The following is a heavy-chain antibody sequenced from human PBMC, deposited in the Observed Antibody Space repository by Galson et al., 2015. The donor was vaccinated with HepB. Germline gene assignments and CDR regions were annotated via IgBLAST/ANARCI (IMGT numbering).Heavy chain of an antibody. CDR2: ISGSGGST. Sequence: SLRLSCAASGFTFSSYAMSWVRQAPGKGLEWVSTISGSGGSTYYADSVKGRFTISRDNSKNTLYLQMNSLRAEGTAVYYCAKSGDYYGSGSYYSPRAFDIWGQGTMVTVSS. J-gene: IGHJ3*02. CDR3: AKSGDYYGSGSYYSPRAFDI. V-gene: IGHV3-23*01. CDR1: GFTFSSYA. D-gene: IGHD3-10*01.